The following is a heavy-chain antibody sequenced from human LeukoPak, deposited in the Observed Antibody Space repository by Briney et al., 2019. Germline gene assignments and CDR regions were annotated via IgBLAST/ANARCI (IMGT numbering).Heavy chain of an antibody. V-gene: IGHV4-39*01. D-gene: IGHD6-19*01. CDR3: ARQVIAVAGPNWFDP. CDR2: IYYSGST. J-gene: IGHJ5*02. CDR1: GGSISSSSYY. Sequence: SETLSLTCIVSGGSISSSSYYWGWIRQPPGKGLEWIGSIYYSGSTYYNPSLKSRVTISVDTSKNQFSLKLSSVTAADTAVYYCARQVIAVAGPNWFDPWGQGTLVTVSS.